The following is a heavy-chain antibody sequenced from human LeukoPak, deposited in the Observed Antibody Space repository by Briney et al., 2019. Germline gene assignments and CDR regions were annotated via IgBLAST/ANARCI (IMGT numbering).Heavy chain of an antibody. CDR1: GGSISSGDYY. J-gene: IGHJ4*02. V-gene: IGHV4-30-4*08. D-gene: IGHD3-16*02. CDR2: IYYSGST. Sequence: PSETLSRTCTVSGGSISSGDYYWSWIRQPPGKGLEWIGYIYYSGSTYYNPSLKSRVTISVDTSKNQFSLKLSSVTAADTAVYYCARLMITFGGVIAPFDYWGQGTLVTVSS. CDR3: ARLMITFGGVIAPFDY.